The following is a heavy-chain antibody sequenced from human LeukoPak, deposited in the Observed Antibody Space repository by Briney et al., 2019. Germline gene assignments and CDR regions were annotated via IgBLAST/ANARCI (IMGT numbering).Heavy chain of an antibody. CDR1: DDSVSSSNYY. J-gene: IGHJ4*02. D-gene: IGHD3-3*01. V-gene: IGHV4-61*01. CDR2: IYYSGST. Sequence: SETLSLTCAVSDDSVSSSNYYWSWIRQPPGKGLEWIGYIYYSGSTNYNPSLKSRVTISVDTSKNQFSLKLSSVTAADTAVYYCARGSYDFWSGYLTYFDYWGQGTLVTVSS. CDR3: ARGSYDFWSGYLTYFDY.